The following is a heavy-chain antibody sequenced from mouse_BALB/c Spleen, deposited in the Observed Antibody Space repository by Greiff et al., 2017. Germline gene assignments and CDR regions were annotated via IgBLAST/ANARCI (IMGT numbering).Heavy chain of an antibody. CDR2: ISSGGST. J-gene: IGHJ2*01. D-gene: IGHD1-2*01. Sequence: EVKVVESGGGLVKPGGSLKLSCAASGFTFSSYAMSWVRQTPEKRLEWVASISSGGSTYYPDSVKGRFTISRDNARNILYLQMSSLRSEDTAMYYCAREGIYYGYYFDYWGQGTTLTVSS. CDR1: GFTFSSYA. V-gene: IGHV5-6-5*01. CDR3: AREGIYYGYYFDY.